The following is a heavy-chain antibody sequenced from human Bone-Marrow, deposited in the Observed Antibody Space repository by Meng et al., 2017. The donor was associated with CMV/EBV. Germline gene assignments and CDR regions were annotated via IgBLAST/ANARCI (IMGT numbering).Heavy chain of an antibody. Sequence: LRLSCNVSGVSISGNNYYWAWIRQPPGKGLEWIGSVYHIGHPYYHPSFKSRVTISADTSKNQFFLKVSSVTAADTAIYYCARATGSFGDSAYWGQGSLVTVSS. V-gene: IGHV4-39*07. CDR1: GVSISGNNYY. CDR3: ARATGSFGDSAY. CDR2: VYHIGHP. J-gene: IGHJ4*02. D-gene: IGHD4-17*01.